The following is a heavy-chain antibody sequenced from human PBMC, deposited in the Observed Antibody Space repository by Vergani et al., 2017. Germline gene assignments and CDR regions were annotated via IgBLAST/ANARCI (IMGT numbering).Heavy chain of an antibody. V-gene: IGHV3-33*08. CDR3: ARVGGPYCGGDCYSDY. D-gene: IGHD2-21*02. Sequence: VQLVESGGGLVQPGRSLRLSCAASGFTFSSYGMHWVRQAPGKGLEWVAVIWYDGSNKYYADSVKGRFTISRDNSKNTLYLQMNSLRAEDTAVYYCARVGGPYCGGDCYSDYWGQGTLVTVSS. J-gene: IGHJ4*02. CDR1: GFTFSSYG. CDR2: IWYDGSNK.